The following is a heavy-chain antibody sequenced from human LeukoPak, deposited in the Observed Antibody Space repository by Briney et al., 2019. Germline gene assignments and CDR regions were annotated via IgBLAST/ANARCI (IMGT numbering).Heavy chain of an antibody. J-gene: IGHJ6*02. D-gene: IGHD2-2*01. CDR2: ISAYNGNT. Sequence: GASVKVSCTASGYTFTSYGISWVRQAPGQGLEWMGWISAYNGNTNYAQKLQGRVTMTTDTSTSTAYMELRSLRSDDTAVYYCARDSAPLVVVPAAMGGYYYYGMDVWGQGTTVTVSS. V-gene: IGHV1-18*01. CDR1: GYTFTSYG. CDR3: ARDSAPLVVVPAAMGGYYYYGMDV.